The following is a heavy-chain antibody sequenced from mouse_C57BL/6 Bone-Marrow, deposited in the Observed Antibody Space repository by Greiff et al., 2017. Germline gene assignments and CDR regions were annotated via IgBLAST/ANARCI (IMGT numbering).Heavy chain of an antibody. Sequence: VQLVESGPGLVAPSQSLSITCTVSGFSLTSYGVDWVRQSPGKGLEWLGVIWGVGGTNYNSALNSRLSIRKDNSKSQAFLKMNRLQTDETAMYCCACYDYDGGCAYWGQGTLVTVAA. J-gene: IGHJ3*01. CDR1: GFSLTSYG. V-gene: IGHV2-6*01. D-gene: IGHD2-4*01. CDR3: ACYDYDGGCAY. CDR2: IWGVGGT.